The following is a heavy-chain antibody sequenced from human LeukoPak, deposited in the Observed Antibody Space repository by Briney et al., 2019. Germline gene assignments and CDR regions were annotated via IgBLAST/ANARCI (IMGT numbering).Heavy chain of an antibody. Sequence: GSLRLSCAASGFTFSSYAMSWVRQAPGKGLEWVSAISGSGGSTYYADSVKGRFTISRDNSKNTLYLQMNSLRAEDTAVYYCARVPGDPQNYYDSSGYQQNYWGQGTLVTVSS. CDR1: GFTFSSYA. D-gene: IGHD3-22*01. CDR3: ARVPGDPQNYYDSSGYQQNY. CDR2: ISGSGGST. J-gene: IGHJ4*02. V-gene: IGHV3-23*01.